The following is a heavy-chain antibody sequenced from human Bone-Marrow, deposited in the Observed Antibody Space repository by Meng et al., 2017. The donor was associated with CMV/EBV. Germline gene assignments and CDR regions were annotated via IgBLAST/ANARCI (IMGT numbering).Heavy chain of an antibody. V-gene: IGHV1-46*01. Sequence: ASVKVSCKASGYTFTSYYMHWVRQAPGQGLEWMGIINPSGGSTSYAQKFQGRVTMTRDTSTSTVYMELSSLRSEDTAVYYCARDFYDFWSGYSSLLMDFWGQGTTVTVAS. CDR3: ARDFYDFWSGYSSLLMDF. CDR1: GYTFTSYY. CDR2: INPSGGST. J-gene: IGHJ6*02. D-gene: IGHD3-3*01.